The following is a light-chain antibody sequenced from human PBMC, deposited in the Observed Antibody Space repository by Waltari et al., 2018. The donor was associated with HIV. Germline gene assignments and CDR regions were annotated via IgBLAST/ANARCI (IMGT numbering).Light chain of an antibody. Sequence: QSVLTKPPSVSAATGQKDTIACSGSSSNLGNNLDSWLQQLPGTAPKLLTFEDNKRPSGIPDRFSGSKSGTSATLGITGLQTGDEAEYYCATWDSSLRAGVFGGGTKLTVL. CDR1: SSNLGNNL. CDR3: ATWDSSLRAGV. CDR2: EDN. V-gene: IGLV1-51*02. J-gene: IGLJ2*01.